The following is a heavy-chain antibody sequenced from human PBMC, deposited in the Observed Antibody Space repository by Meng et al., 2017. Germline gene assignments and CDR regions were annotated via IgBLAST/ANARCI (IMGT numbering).Heavy chain of an antibody. CDR1: GYSFASYA. CDR3: ARVLPATIFGVVIDSWFDP. Sequence: VPPVEPGAEEEEAGAYVKVSCKASGYSFASYAMHWVRQAPGQRLEWMGWINAGNGNTKYSQKFQGRVTITRDTSASTAYMELSSLRSEDTAVYYCARVLPATIFGVVIDSWFDPWGQGTLVTVSS. D-gene: IGHD3-3*01. V-gene: IGHV1-3*05. CDR2: INAGNGNT. J-gene: IGHJ5*02.